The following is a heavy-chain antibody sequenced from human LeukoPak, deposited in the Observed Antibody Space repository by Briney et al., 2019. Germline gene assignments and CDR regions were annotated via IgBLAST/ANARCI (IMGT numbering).Heavy chain of an antibody. CDR2: VNHSGST. V-gene: IGHV4-34*01. CDR1: GFTFNSYW. Sequence: GSLRLSCAASGFTFNSYWMHWVRQAPGKGLEWIGEVNHSGSTNYNPSLKSRVTISVDTSKNQFSLKLSSVTAADTAVYYCARGVSSGSYQFDYWGQGTLVTVSS. D-gene: IGHD1-26*01. J-gene: IGHJ4*02. CDR3: ARGVSSGSYQFDY.